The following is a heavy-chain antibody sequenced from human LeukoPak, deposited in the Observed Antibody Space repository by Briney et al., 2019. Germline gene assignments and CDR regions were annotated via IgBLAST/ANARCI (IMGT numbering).Heavy chain of an antibody. CDR3: ARDKIGGINFDY. J-gene: IGHJ4*02. CDR2: INHSGST. CDR1: GGSFSGYY. D-gene: IGHD2/OR15-2a*01. Sequence: PSETLSLTCAVYGGSFSGYYWSWIRQPPGKGLEWIGKINHSGSTNYNPSLKSRVTISVDTSKNQFSLKVSSVTAADTAVYYGARDKIGGINFDYWGQGTLITVSA. V-gene: IGHV4-34*01.